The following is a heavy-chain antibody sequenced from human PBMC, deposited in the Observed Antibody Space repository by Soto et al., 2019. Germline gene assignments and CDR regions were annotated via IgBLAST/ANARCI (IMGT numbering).Heavy chain of an antibody. CDR1: GFTFSDYA. Sequence: VQLVESVGGLVQPGRSLRLSCAASGFTFSDYAMHWVRQAPGKGLELVAVVSHDGRKTHYADSVKGRFTISRDSSKNTVSLEMTSLRAEDTAVYYCAKGGRQWLVTSDFNYWGQGALVTVSS. CDR2: VSHDGRKT. CDR3: AKGGRQWLVTSDFNY. V-gene: IGHV3-30*18. D-gene: IGHD6-19*01. J-gene: IGHJ4*02.